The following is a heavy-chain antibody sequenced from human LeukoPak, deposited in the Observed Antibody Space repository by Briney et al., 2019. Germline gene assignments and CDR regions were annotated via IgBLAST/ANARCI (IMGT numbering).Heavy chain of an antibody. CDR2: ISGSGGST. J-gene: IGHJ4*02. CDR3: AKDRRNRYGDLTLFDY. Sequence: GGSLRLSCVASGFTFSTYSMSWVRQAPGKGLEWVSDISGSGGSTYYADSVKGRFTISRDNSKNTLYLQMNSLRAEDTAVYYCAKDRRNRYGDLTLFDYWGQGTLVTVSS. D-gene: IGHD4-17*01. CDR1: GFTFSTYS. V-gene: IGHV3-23*01.